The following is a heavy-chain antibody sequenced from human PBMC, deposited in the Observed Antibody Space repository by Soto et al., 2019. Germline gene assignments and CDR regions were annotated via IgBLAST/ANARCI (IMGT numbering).Heavy chain of an antibody. CDR1: GGSISSYY. CDR3: AKNRGRVTTSWHFDY. Sequence: SETLSLTCTVSGGSISSYYWSWIRQPPGKGLEWIGYIYYSGITNYNPSLKSRVNISVDTFKNQFSLKLSSVTAADTTVYYCAKNRGRVTTSWHFDYWGQGTLVTVSS. CDR2: IYYSGIT. D-gene: IGHD4-17*01. V-gene: IGHV4-59*08. J-gene: IGHJ4*02.